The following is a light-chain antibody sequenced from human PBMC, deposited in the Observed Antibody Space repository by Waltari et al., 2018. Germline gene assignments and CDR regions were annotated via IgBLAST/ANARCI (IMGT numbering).Light chain of an antibody. CDR3: SSYTGGSTLQV. J-gene: IGLJ2*01. CDR1: TSDIGSHDY. V-gene: IGLV2-14*01. Sequence: QSALTQPASVSGTPGQSITISCTGTTSDIGSHDYFSWYQQHPGKAPKPLIYEGTNRAAGVSTRFSGTKSGSTASLTISGLQADDEAHYYCSSYTGGSTLQVFGGGTDLTVL. CDR2: EGT.